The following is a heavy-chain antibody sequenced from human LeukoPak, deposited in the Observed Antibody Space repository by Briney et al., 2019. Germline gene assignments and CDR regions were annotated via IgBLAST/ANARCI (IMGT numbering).Heavy chain of an antibody. J-gene: IGHJ4*02. CDR1: GGTFSSYA. CDR3: ALCAGGRPYYCLDY. Sequence: GASVKVSCKASGGTFSSYAISWVRQAPGQGLEWMGGIIPIFGTANYAQKFQGRVTITADESTSTAYMELSSLRSEDTAVYYCALCAGGRPYYCLDYWGQGTLVTVSS. V-gene: IGHV1-69*01. D-gene: IGHD3-10*01. CDR2: IIPIFGTA.